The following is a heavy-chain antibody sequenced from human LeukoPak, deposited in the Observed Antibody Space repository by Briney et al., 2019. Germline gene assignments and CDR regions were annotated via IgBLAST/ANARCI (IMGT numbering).Heavy chain of an antibody. CDR3: ARALTTIGYYYGMDV. CDR1: GGSISSYY. Sequence: SETLSLTCTVSGGSISSYYWSWIRQPPGKGLEWIGYIYYSGSTNYNPSLRSRVTISVDTPKNQFSLKLSSVTAADTAVYYCARALTTIGYYYGMDVWGQGTTVTVSS. J-gene: IGHJ6*02. D-gene: IGHD4-17*01. V-gene: IGHV4-59*01. CDR2: IYYSGST.